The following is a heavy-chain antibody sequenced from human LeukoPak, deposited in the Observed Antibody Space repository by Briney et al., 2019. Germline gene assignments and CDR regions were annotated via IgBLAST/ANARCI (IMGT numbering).Heavy chain of an antibody. Sequence: GGSLRLSCAASGFTFSTYAMSWVRQAPGKGLEWVSHISGSSTNTYYADSVKGRFTISRDNSKNTLHLQMNSLRAEDTAIYYCARDSYSRTWNEYFQHWGQGTLVTVSS. CDR3: ARDSYSRTWNEYFQH. V-gene: IGHV3-23*01. CDR2: ISGSSTNT. D-gene: IGHD6-13*01. J-gene: IGHJ1*01. CDR1: GFTFSTYA.